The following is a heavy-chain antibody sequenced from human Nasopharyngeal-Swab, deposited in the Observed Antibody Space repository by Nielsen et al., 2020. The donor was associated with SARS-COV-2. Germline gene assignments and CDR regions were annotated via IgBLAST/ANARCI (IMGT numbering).Heavy chain of an antibody. D-gene: IGHD4-17*01. Sequence: SQTLSLTCAISGDSGSSSSGAWNWIRQSPSRGLEWLGGKYYRTKLYDDYAVSVKSRITINPDTSKNQVSLHLNSVTPEEPAVYYCARARGAYGDYYYYYYTDVWGKGTTVTVSS. V-gene: IGHV6-1*01. CDR1: GDSGSSSSGA. CDR2: KYYRTKLYD. CDR3: ARARGAYGDYYYYYYTDV. J-gene: IGHJ6*03.